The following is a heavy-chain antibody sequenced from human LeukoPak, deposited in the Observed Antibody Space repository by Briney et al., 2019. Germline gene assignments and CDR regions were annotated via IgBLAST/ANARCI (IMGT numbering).Heavy chain of an antibody. Sequence: PGGSLRLSCVASGFTLSSYAMTWVRQAPGKGLEWVSSISGSGGSTHYADSVKGRCTISRENFKNTLYLQMNNLRADDTAVYYCAKDPPFYCSGGRCYPDDSWGRGTLVTVSS. J-gene: IGHJ5*01. CDR1: GFTLSSYA. CDR3: AKDPPFYCSGGRCYPDDS. D-gene: IGHD2-15*01. V-gene: IGHV3-23*01. CDR2: ISGSGGST.